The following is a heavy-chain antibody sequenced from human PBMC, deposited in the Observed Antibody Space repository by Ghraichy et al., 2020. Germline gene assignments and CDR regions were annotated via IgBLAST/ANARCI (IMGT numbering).Heavy chain of an antibody. Sequence: GESLNISCAASGFTFSSYAMSWVRQAPGKGLEWVSAISGSGGSTYYADSVKGRFTISRDNSKNTLYLQMNSLRAEDTAVYYCAKSLYSSGWYGYYYYGMDVWGQGTTVTVSS. V-gene: IGHV3-23*01. CDR3: AKSLYSSGWYGYYYYGMDV. J-gene: IGHJ6*02. D-gene: IGHD6-19*01. CDR2: ISGSGGST. CDR1: GFTFSSYA.